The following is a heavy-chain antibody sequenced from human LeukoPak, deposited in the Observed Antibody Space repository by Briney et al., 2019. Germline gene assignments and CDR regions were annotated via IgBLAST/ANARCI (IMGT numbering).Heavy chain of an antibody. V-gene: IGHV4-4*07. Sequence: SETLSLTCTVSGGSISSYYWSWIRQPAGKGLEWIGRIYTSGSTNYNPSLKSRVTMSVDTPKNQFSLKLSSVTAADTAVYYCARWAGSCSSTSCLPFDYWGQGTLVTVSS. J-gene: IGHJ4*02. CDR1: GGSISSYY. D-gene: IGHD2-2*01. CDR2: IYTSGST. CDR3: ARWAGSCSSTSCLPFDY.